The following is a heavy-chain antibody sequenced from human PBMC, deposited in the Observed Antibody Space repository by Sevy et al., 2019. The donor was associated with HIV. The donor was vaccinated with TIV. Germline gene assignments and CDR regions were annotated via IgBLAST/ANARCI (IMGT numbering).Heavy chain of an antibody. CDR3: ARLTTQPTSDLYGLDV. CDR1: GCIFTDYY. J-gene: IGHJ6*02. D-gene: IGHD4-17*01. Sequence: ASVKVSCKASGCIFTDYYIHWVRQAPGQGLEWMAWINSDSGVKNYAQGFQGEVTVTREPSLSTAYLELTNLKSNDTAIYYCARLTTQPTSDLYGLDVWGQGTTVTVSS. CDR2: INSDSGVK. V-gene: IGHV1-2*02.